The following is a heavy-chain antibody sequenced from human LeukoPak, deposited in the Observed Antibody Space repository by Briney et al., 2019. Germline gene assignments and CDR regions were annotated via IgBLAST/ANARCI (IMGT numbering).Heavy chain of an antibody. V-gene: IGHV4-59*01. Sequence: TSETLSLTCTVPGGSISSYYWSWIRQPPGKGLEWIGYIYYSGSTNYNPSLKSRVTISVDTSKNQYSLKLSSVTAADTAVYYCARATTGTTNWFDPWGQGTLVTVSS. CDR3: ARATTGTTNWFDP. D-gene: IGHD1-1*01. CDR1: GGSISSYY. CDR2: IYYSGST. J-gene: IGHJ5*02.